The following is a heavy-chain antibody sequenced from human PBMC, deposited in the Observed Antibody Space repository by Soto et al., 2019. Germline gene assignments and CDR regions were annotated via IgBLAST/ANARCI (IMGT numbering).Heavy chain of an antibody. J-gene: IGHJ5*02. CDR3: ARAGGSSTSCYPHSSSCPVLNWFGP. Sequence: QVQLVQSGAEVKKPGSSVKVSCKASGGTFSSYAISWVRQAPGQGLEWMGGIIPIFGTANYAQKFQGRVTITADKSASTAHMELSSLRSEDTAVYYCARAGGSSTSCYPHSSSCPVLNWFGPWGQGTLVTVSS. CDR1: GGTFSSYA. D-gene: IGHD2-2*01. V-gene: IGHV1-69*06. CDR2: IIPIFGTA.